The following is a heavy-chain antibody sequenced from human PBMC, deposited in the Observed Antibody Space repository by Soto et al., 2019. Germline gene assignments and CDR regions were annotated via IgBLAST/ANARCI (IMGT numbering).Heavy chain of an antibody. CDR2: IYPGDSDT. V-gene: IGHV5-51*01. J-gene: IGHJ4*02. Sequence: GESQKISCKGSGYSFYIYWIGWLRQMPGKGLEWMGIIYPGDSDTRYSPSFQGQVTISADKSITTVYLQWSSLKASDTAMYYCARTDGYEIEYWGQGTLVTVSS. CDR3: ARTDGYEIEY. CDR1: GYSFYIYW. D-gene: IGHD5-12*01.